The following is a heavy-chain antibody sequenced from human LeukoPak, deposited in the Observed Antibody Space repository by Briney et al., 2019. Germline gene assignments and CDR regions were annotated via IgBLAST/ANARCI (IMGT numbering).Heavy chain of an antibody. J-gene: IGHJ6*02. CDR3: ARGGSGYDSFNYYGMDV. V-gene: IGHV4-59*01. D-gene: IGHD5-12*01. CDR2: IYDSGST. CDR1: GGSISSYY. Sequence: NPSETLSLTCTVSGGSISSYYWSWIRQPPGKGLEWIGYIYDSGSTDYNPSLKSRVTISVDTSKNQFSLKLSSVTAADTAVYYCARGGSGYDSFNYYGMDVWGQGTTVTVSS.